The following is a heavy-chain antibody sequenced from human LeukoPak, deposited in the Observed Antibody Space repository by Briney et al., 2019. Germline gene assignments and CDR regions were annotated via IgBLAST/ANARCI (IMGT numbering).Heavy chain of an antibody. CDR1: EFTVSNNY. V-gene: IGHV3-53*01. J-gene: IGHJ4*02. D-gene: IGHD6-19*01. Sequence: GGSLRLSCAASEFTVSNNYMSWVRQAPGKGLEWVSVINSGGNTYYADSVKGRFTISRDNSKNTVYLQMNSLRAEDTAVYYCATGYSSDFYFFDYWGQGTLVTVSS. CDR3: ATGYSSDFYFFDY. CDR2: INSGGNT.